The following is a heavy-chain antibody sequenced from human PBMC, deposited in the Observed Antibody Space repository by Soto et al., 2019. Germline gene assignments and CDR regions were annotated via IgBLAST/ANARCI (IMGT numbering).Heavy chain of an antibody. CDR3: ARGHTVVVVAATQSTLDY. V-gene: IGHV4-34*01. Sequence: SETLSLTCAVYGGSFSGYYWSWIRQPPGKGLEWIGEINHSGSTNYNPSLKSRVTISVDTSKNQFSLKLSSVTAADTAVYYCARGHTVVVVAATQSTLDYWGQGTLVTVSS. D-gene: IGHD2-15*01. J-gene: IGHJ4*02. CDR1: GGSFSGYY. CDR2: INHSGST.